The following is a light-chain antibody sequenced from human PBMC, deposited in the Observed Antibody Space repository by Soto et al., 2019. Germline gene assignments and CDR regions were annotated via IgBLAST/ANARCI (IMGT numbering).Light chain of an antibody. Sequence: NVFSQSPRPPSLCPGERAPPSRRASQSVSSSYLAWYQQKPGQAPRLLIYGASSRATGIPDRFSGSGSGTDFTLTISRLEPEDFAVYYCQQYGSSPFTFGPGTKVDI. CDR1: QSVSSSY. CDR2: GAS. CDR3: QQYGSSPFT. V-gene: IGKV3-20*01. J-gene: IGKJ3*01.